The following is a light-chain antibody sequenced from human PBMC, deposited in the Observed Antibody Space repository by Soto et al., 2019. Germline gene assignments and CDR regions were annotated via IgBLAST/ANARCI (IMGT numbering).Light chain of an antibody. CDR3: SSYTSSITVDVV. CDR2: EVS. J-gene: IGLJ2*01. CDR1: SSDAGGYDY. Sequence: QSVLTQPASVSGSPGPSITISCTGTSSDAGGYDYVSWYQHFPGKAPKLIIYEVSNRPSGVSNRFSGSKSGNTASLTISGLQAEDEADYYCSSYTSSITVDVVFGGGTKLTVL. V-gene: IGLV2-14*01.